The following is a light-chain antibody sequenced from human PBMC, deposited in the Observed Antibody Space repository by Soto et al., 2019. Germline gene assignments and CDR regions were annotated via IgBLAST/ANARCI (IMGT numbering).Light chain of an antibody. J-gene: IGKJ3*01. CDR3: YQYYSSPHT. V-gene: IGKV3-20*01. CDR1: QTISRDD. CDR2: ATS. Sequence: EIVLTQSPGTLSLSPGETATLSCRTSQTISRDDLAWYQQRPGQSPRLLVSATSRRATGIPDRFNGYGSGTDFTLTNSSLEPEDFGVYYCYQYYSSPHTFGPGTRVDIQ.